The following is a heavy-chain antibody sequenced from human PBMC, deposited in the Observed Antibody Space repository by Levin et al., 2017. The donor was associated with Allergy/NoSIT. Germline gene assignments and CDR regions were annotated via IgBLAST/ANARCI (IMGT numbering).Heavy chain of an antibody. Sequence: GGSLRLSCKASGYTFTSYYIHWVRQAPGQGLEWMGIITPGDGSTTYAQKFQDRVTITRDTSTSTVYMDLNSLKSEDTAVYYCARVSDYVWGSYRYTPFDDWGQGTLVTVSS. D-gene: IGHD3-16*02. V-gene: IGHV1-46*01. J-gene: IGHJ4*02. CDR2: ITPGDGST. CDR1: GYTFTSYY. CDR3: ARVSDYVWGSYRYTPFDD.